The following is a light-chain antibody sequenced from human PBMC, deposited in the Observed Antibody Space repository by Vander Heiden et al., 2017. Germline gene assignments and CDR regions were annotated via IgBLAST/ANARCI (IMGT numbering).Light chain of an antibody. Sequence: EIVLTQSPGTLSLSPGERATLSCRASQSVNSNFLPWYRQKPGQAPRLLISGASNRATGIPDRFSASGSGTDFTLTISRLEPEDFAVYFCQQYGSSPLTLGGGTEVESK. CDR1: QSVNSNF. CDR2: GAS. V-gene: IGKV3-20*01. CDR3: QQYGSSPLT. J-gene: IGKJ4*01.